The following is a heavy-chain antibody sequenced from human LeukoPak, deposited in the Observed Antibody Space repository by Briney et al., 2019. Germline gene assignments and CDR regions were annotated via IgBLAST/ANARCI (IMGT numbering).Heavy chain of an antibody. D-gene: IGHD4-23*01. CDR2: ISAYNGNT. Sequence: ASVKVSCKASGYTFTSYGISWVRQAPGQGLEWMGWISAYNGNTNYAQKLQGRVTMTTDTSTSTAYMELRSLRSDDTAVYYCARDPIADKYGGNSTFDYWGQGTLVTVSS. CDR1: GYTFTSYG. J-gene: IGHJ4*02. V-gene: IGHV1-18*01. CDR3: ARDPIADKYGGNSTFDY.